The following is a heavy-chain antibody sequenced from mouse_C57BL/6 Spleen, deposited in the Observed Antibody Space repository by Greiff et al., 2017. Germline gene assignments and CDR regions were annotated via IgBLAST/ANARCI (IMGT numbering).Heavy chain of an antibody. CDR1: GYTFTDYY. CDR3: ARGSTVVATDY. D-gene: IGHD1-1*01. Sequence: QVQLKQSGAELVRPGASVKLSCKASGYTFTDYYINWVKQRPGQGLEWIARIYPGSGNTYYNEKFKGKATLTAAKSSCTAYMQLSSLTSEDSAVYFCARGSTVVATDYWGQGTTLTVSS. V-gene: IGHV1-76*01. CDR2: IYPGSGNT. J-gene: IGHJ2*01.